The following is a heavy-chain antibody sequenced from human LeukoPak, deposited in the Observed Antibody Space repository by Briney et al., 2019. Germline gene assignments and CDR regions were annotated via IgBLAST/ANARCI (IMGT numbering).Heavy chain of an antibody. CDR3: ARSMYTTSSHNYFFDY. D-gene: IGHD2-8*01. CDR2: SQDSGST. V-gene: IGHV4-59*11. J-gene: IGHJ4*02. CDR1: DGFIRSHY. Sequence: CETLSLTCTFCDGFIRSHYWRGMRQPPGKGREWIGYSQDSGSTNYNPTLHSRVTISVDTPKNQFSLQPTSVTAADTAVYYCARSMYTTSSHNYFFDYWGQGTLVSVSS.